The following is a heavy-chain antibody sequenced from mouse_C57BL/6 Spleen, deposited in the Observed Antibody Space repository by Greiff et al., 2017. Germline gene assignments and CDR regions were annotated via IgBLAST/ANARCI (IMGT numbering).Heavy chain of an antibody. V-gene: IGHV1-22*01. CDR1: GYTFTDYN. CDR3: ARGSSSYDDLFDY. CDR2: INPNNGGT. Sequence: EVQLVESGPELVKPGASVKMSCKASGYTFTDYNMHWVKQSHGKSLEWIGYINPNNGGTSYNQKFKGKATLTVNKSSSTAYMELRSLTSEDSAVYYCARGSSSYDDLFDYWGQGTTLTVSS. D-gene: IGHD2-3*01. J-gene: IGHJ2*01.